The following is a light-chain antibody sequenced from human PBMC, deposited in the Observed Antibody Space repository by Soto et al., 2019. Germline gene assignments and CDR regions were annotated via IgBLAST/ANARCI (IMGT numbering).Light chain of an antibody. CDR2: GAY. Sequence: EIVLTQSPGTLSLSPGERATLSCRASQSVSGSFLAWFQQKPGQAHRLLIYGAYSRATGIQDRFSGSGSGTDFTLTIRRLEPEDFAVYYCYQRSNWPPTFGGGTKVDIK. CDR1: QSVSGSF. CDR3: YQRSNWPPT. V-gene: IGKV3D-20*02. J-gene: IGKJ4*01.